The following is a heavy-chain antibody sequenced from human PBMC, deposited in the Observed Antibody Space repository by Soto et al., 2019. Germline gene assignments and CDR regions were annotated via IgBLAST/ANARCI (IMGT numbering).Heavy chain of an antibody. D-gene: IGHD3-10*01. CDR3: AKVSRKGSAIDFDY. V-gene: IGHV1-8*01. CDR2: VNPNNGDT. CDR1: GYTFSNYD. Sequence: QVQLVQSGAELKKPGASVKVSCKASGYTFSNYDMNWVRQATGQGPEWIGWVNPNNGDTGYAQKFQGLVTLTTEIPTTTAHMELTSLRSEDTAFYYCAKVSRKGSAIDFDYWGQGTLITVSS. J-gene: IGHJ4*02.